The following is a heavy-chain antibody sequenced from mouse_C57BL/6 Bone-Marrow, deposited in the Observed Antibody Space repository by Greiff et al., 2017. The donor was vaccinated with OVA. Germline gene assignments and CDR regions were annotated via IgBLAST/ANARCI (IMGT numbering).Heavy chain of an antibody. Sequence: EVKLMESEGGLVQPGSSMKLSCTASGFTFSDYYMAWVRQVPEKGLEWVANINYDGSSTYYLDSLKSRFIISRDNAKNILYLQMSSLKSEDTATYYGAREGYGSSYHFDYWGQGTTLTVSS. CDR3: AREGYGSSYHFDY. V-gene: IGHV5-16*01. J-gene: IGHJ2*01. D-gene: IGHD1-1*01. CDR1: GFTFSDYY. CDR2: INYDGSST.